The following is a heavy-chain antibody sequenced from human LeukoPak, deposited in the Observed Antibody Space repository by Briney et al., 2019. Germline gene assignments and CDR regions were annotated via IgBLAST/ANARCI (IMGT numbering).Heavy chain of an antibody. V-gene: IGHV1-18*01. D-gene: IGHD3-10*01. Sequence: ASVKVSCKASGGTFSSYAISWVRQAPGQGLEWMGWISAYNGNTNYAQKLQGRVTMTTDTSTSTAYMELRSLRSDDTAVYYCARDRPFYGSGSYYNADYWGQGTLVTVSS. CDR2: ISAYNGNT. CDR1: GGTFSSYA. CDR3: ARDRPFYGSGSYYNADY. J-gene: IGHJ4*02.